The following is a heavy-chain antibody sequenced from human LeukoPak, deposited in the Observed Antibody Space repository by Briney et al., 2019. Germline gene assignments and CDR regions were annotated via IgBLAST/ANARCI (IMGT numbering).Heavy chain of an antibody. J-gene: IGHJ6*02. CDR2: IYYSGST. CDR3: ARHRSARAAAGTGTRLYYYGMDV. Sequence: PSETLCLTCTVSGDSISSSSYYWGWIRQPPGKGLEWIGSIYYSGSTYYNPSLKSRVTISVDTSKNQFSLKLSSVTAADTAVYYCARHRSARAAAGTGTRLYYYGMDVWGQGTTVTVSS. D-gene: IGHD6-13*01. V-gene: IGHV4-39*01. CDR1: GDSISSSSYY.